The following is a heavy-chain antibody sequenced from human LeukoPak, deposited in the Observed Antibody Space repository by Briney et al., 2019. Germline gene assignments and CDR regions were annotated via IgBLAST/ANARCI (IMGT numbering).Heavy chain of an antibody. CDR1: GYSFTSYW. V-gene: IGHV5-51*01. CDR3: ARSYSSSWYEPYYYYYYGMDV. CDR2: IYPGDSDT. J-gene: IGHJ6*02. D-gene: IGHD6-13*01. Sequence: GESLKISCKGSGYSFTSYWIGWVRQMPGKGLEWMGIIYPGDSDTRYSPSFQGQVTISADKSISTAYLQWSSLRASDTAMYYCARSYSSSWYEPYYYYYYGMDVWGQGTTVTVSS.